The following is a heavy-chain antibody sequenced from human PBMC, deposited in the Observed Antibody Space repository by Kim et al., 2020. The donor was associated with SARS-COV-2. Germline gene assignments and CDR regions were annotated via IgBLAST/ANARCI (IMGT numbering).Heavy chain of an antibody. CDR3: ARDQWELPDNDVAFDI. D-gene: IGHD1-26*01. J-gene: IGHJ3*02. V-gene: IGHV4-31*03. CDR2: IYYSGST. Sequence: SETLSLTCTVSGGSISSGGYYWSWIRQHPGKGLEWIGYIYYSGSTYYNPSLKSRVTISVDTSKNQFSLKLSSVTAADTAVYYCARDQWELPDNDVAFDIWGQGTMVTVSS. CDR1: GGSISSGGYY.